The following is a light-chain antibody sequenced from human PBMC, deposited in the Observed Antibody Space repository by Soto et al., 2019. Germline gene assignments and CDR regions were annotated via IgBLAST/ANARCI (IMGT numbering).Light chain of an antibody. J-gene: IGKJ1*01. CDR2: GAS. CDR3: QHYGSSLWT. CDR1: QSVSSSY. V-gene: IGKV3-20*01. Sequence: EIVLTQSPGTLSLSPGERATLSCRASQSVSSSYLAWYQQKPGQAPRLLISGASSRDTGIPDRFSGSGSGTAFTLTISRLEPEDLAVYFCQHYGSSLWTFGQGTKVEIK.